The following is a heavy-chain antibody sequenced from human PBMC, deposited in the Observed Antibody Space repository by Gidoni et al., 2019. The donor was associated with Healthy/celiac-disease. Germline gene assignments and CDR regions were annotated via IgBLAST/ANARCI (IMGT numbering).Heavy chain of an antibody. D-gene: IGHD6-6*01. CDR2: ISYDGSNK. J-gene: IGHJ4*02. Sequence: QVQLVESGGGVVQPGRSLRLSCAASGFTFSSYGMHWVRQAPGKGLEWVAVISYDGSNKYYADSVKGRFTISRDNSKNTLYLQMNSLRAEDTAVYYCAKDSDASSSSEFDYWGQGTLVTVSS. CDR3: AKDSDASSSSEFDY. CDR1: GFTFSSYG. V-gene: IGHV3-30*18.